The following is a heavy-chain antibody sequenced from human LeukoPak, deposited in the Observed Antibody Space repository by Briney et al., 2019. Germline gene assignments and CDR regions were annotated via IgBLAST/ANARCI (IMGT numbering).Heavy chain of an antibody. V-gene: IGHV3-23*01. CDR1: GFTFSNHA. D-gene: IGHD2-15*01. CDR3: AKSSASFDY. CDR2: ISGSGTSS. Sequence: PGGSLRLSCAASGFTFSNHAMSWVRQAPGKGLEWVSTISGSGTSSNYADSVKGRFTISRDNSKNTLYLRMNSLRAEDTAMYYCAKSSASFDYWGQGTLVTVSS. J-gene: IGHJ4*02.